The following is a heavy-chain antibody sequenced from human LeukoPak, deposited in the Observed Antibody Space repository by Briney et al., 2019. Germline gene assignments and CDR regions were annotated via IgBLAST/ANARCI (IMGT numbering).Heavy chain of an antibody. J-gene: IGHJ5*02. V-gene: IGHV4-39*01. CDR3: ARRDYAAWFDP. D-gene: IGHD4/OR15-4a*01. CDR1: GDSITSGGFY. Sequence: SETLSLTCNVSGDSITSGGFYWAWIRQSPGKGLEWIGNVYYSGSTQYNPSRRGRVSISMDMTKNQFSLNLNSVSVTDTAIYYCARRDYAAWFDPWGQGTLVTVSS. CDR2: VYYSGST.